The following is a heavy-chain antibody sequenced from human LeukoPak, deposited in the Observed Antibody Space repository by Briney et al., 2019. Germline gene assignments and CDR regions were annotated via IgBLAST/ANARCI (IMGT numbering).Heavy chain of an antibody. Sequence: GGSLRLSCAASGFTFSSYSMSWVRQAPGKGLEWVSSTSSSSSYIYYADSVKGRFTISRDNAKNSLYLQMNSLRAEDTAVYYCARDDSTQGTDYWGQGTLVTVSS. V-gene: IGHV3-21*01. CDR3: ARDDSTQGTDY. CDR2: TSSSSSYI. J-gene: IGHJ4*02. CDR1: GFTFSSYS. D-gene: IGHD3-22*01.